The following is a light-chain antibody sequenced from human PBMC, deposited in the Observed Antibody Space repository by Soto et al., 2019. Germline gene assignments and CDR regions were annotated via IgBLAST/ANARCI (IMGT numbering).Light chain of an antibody. CDR1: SNDVGAYNY. J-gene: IGLJ1*01. V-gene: IGLV2-11*01. CDR3: CSYAVRDTFFV. Sequence: QSALTQPRSVSGSPGQSVIISCTGTSNDVGAYNYVSWYQRHPGKAPKLVIYDVSKRPSGVPARFSGSKSGNTASLTISGLQAEDEADYFCCSYAVRDTFFVFGTGTKVTVL. CDR2: DVS.